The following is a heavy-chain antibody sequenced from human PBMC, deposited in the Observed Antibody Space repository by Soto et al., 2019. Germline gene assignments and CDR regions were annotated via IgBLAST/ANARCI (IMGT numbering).Heavy chain of an antibody. Sequence: ASVKVSCKASGYTFTGYYMHWVRQAPGQGLEWMGWINPNSGGTNYAQKFQGWVTMNRDTSISTAYMELSRLRSDDTAVYYCARGSYCSGGSCYPYILDYWGQGTLVTVSS. CDR3: ARGSYCSGGSCYPYILDY. CDR2: INPNSGGT. D-gene: IGHD2-15*01. CDR1: GYTFTGYY. V-gene: IGHV1-2*04. J-gene: IGHJ4*02.